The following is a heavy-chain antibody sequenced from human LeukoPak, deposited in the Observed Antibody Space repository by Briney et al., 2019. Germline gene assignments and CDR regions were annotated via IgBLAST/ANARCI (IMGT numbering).Heavy chain of an antibody. CDR2: IYYSEST. J-gene: IGHJ4*02. CDR1: GDSISNYY. D-gene: IGHD2/OR15-2a*01. V-gene: IGHV4-59*01. Sequence: SETLSLTCTVSGDSISNYYWSWLRQPPGKGLEWIGYIYYSESTNYNPSLKSRVTISTDTSKSQFSLNLRSVTAEDTGIYYCARGRCRNSGCRPYFDYWGQGTLVTVSS. CDR3: ARGRCRNSGCRPYFDY.